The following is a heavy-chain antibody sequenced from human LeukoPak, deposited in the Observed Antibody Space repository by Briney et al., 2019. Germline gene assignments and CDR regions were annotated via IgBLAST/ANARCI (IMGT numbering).Heavy chain of an antibody. D-gene: IGHD3-22*01. V-gene: IGHV3-21*01. CDR3: ASAIVVGPFDAFDI. Sequence: GGSLRLSCAASGFTFSSFSMNWVRQAPGKGLEWVSSISSSSSYIYYADSVKGRFTISRDNAKNSLYLQMNSLRAEDTAVYYCASAIVVGPFDAFDIWGQGTMVTVSS. CDR2: ISSSSSYI. J-gene: IGHJ3*02. CDR1: GFTFSSFS.